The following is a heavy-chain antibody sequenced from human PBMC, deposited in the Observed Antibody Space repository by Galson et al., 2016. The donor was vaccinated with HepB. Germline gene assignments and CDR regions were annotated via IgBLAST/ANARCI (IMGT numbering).Heavy chain of an antibody. CDR3: ARDYGGNSGWFDP. D-gene: IGHD4-23*01. CDR1: GYTFTSYD. Sequence: SVKVSCKASGYTFTSYDLNWVRQATGQGLEWLGWMNSNSGDTGYAQKFQGRVTLTSSTSLRTAYMELRSLTSEDTAVYYCARDYGGNSGWFDPWGQGTLVTVSS. CDR2: MNSNSGDT. V-gene: IGHV1-8*01. J-gene: IGHJ5*02.